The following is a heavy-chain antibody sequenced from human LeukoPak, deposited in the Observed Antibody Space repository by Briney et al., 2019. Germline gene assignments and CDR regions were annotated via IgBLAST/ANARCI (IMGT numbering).Heavy chain of an antibody. Sequence: PSETLSLTCNVSGGSISSYYWSWIRQPPGKGLEWIGYIFYSGSTNYNPSLKSRVTISVDTSKSQFSLKLSSVTAADTAVYYCARAYYGSGSYYLAPFDYWGQGTLVTVSS. CDR3: ARAYYGSGSYYLAPFDY. D-gene: IGHD3-10*01. J-gene: IGHJ4*02. CDR1: GGSISSYY. CDR2: IFYSGST. V-gene: IGHV4-59*12.